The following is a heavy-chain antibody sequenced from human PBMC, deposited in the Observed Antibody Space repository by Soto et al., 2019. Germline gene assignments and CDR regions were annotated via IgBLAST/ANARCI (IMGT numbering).Heavy chain of an antibody. CDR1: GFTFSTYS. CDR2: ISSICSSI. D-gene: IGHD1-1*01. CDR3: ARDPGTTRFDY. J-gene: IGHJ4*02. V-gene: IGHV3-48*01. Sequence: PGESLKISCAASGFTFSTYSMNWVRQAPGKGLEWVSYISSICSSIYYADSVKGRFTISRDNAKNSLYLQMNSLRGEDTAAYYCARDPGTTRFDYWGQGTLVTVSS.